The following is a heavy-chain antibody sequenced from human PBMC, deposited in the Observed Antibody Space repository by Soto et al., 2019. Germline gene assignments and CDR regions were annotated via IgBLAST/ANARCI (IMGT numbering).Heavy chain of an antibody. CDR2: IYHSGST. Sequence: QVQLQESGPGLVKPSETLSLTCTVSGGSISSYYWSWIRQPPGKGLEWIGYIYHSGSTIYNPSLNSQVAISVDMSKNQFSQKLSSVTAADTAVYYCARDGAALRDPHGMDVWGQGTTVTVSS. CDR1: GGSISSYY. CDR3: ARDGAALRDPHGMDV. D-gene: IGHD3-16*01. J-gene: IGHJ6*02. V-gene: IGHV4-59*01.